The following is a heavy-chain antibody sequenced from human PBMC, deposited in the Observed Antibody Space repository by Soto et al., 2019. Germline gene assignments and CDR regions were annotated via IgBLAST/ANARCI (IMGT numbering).Heavy chain of an antibody. CDR1: GYTFTSYY. Sequence: GASVKVSCKASGYTFTSYYMHWVRQAPGQGLEWMGWINPNSGGTNYAQKFQGWVTMTRDTSISTAYMELSRLRSDDTAVYYCARDRYYYDSSGLLGMDVWGQGTTVTVSS. CDR3: ARDRYYYDSSGLLGMDV. V-gene: IGHV1-2*04. J-gene: IGHJ6*02. D-gene: IGHD3-22*01. CDR2: INPNSGGT.